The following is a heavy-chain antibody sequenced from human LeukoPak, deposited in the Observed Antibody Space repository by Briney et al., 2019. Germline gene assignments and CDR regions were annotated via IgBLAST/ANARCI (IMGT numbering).Heavy chain of an antibody. CDR1: GGSISSYY. D-gene: IGHD2-2*02. V-gene: IGHV4-4*07. Sequence: SETLSLTCTVSGGSISSYYWSWIRQPAGKGLEWIGRIYTTGSTNNNPSLKSRVTMSVDTSKNQFSLKLSSVTAADTAVYYCARETRGYCSSTSCYSYYYMDVWGQGTPVTVSS. CDR3: ARETRGYCSSTSCYSYYYMDV. CDR2: IYTTGST. J-gene: IGHJ6*03.